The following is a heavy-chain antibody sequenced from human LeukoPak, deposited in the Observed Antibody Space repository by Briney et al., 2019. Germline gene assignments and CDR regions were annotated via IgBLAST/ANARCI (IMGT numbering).Heavy chain of an antibody. CDR2: IYYSGST. Sequence: SETLSLTCTVSGGSISSYYWSWIRQPPGKGLEWIGYIYYSGSTNCNPSLKSRVTISVDTSKNQFSLKLSSVTAADTAVYYCASGEWAPSDAFDIWGQGTMVTVSS. CDR1: GGSISSYY. D-gene: IGHD7-27*01. J-gene: IGHJ3*02. V-gene: IGHV4-59*01. CDR3: ASGEWAPSDAFDI.